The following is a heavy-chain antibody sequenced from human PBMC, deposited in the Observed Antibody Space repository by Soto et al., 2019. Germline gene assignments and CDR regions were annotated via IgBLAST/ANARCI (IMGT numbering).Heavy chain of an antibody. D-gene: IGHD2-8*02. V-gene: IGHV3-49*03. CDR1: GFTFGDYA. CDR3: TRAGGVQGSMYGP. CDR2: IRSKANSETT. J-gene: IGHJ5*02. Sequence: EVQLVESGGGLVQPGRSLRLSCTASGFTFGDYAMRWFRQAPGKGLEWVGCIRSKANSETTEYAASVKGRFTISRDDSKNIDYLQVNSLNTEDTAVYYWTRAGGVQGSMYGPWGQGTLVTVSS.